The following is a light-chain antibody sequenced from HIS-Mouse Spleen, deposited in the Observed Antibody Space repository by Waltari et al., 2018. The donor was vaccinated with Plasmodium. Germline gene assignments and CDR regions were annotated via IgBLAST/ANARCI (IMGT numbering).Light chain of an antibody. V-gene: IGKV1-27*01. Sequence: DIQRTQAASCLSASVGASSTITCRASQGISNYLAWYQQKPGKVPKLLIYAASTLQSGVPSRFSGSGSGTDFTLTISSLQPEDVATYYCQKYNSAPHTFGQGTKLEIK. CDR3: QKYNSAPHT. CDR1: QGISNY. J-gene: IGKJ2*01. CDR2: AAS.